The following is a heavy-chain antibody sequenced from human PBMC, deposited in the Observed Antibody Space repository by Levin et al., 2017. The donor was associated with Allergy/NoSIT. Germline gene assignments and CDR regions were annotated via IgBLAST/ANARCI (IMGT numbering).Heavy chain of an antibody. V-gene: IGHV4-59*08. Sequence: SETLSLTCTVSGGSISSYYWSWIRQPPGKGLEWIGYIYYSGSTNYNPSLKSRVTISVDTSKNQFSLKLSSVTAADTAVYYCASHTTGTTGGAFDIWGQGTMVTVSS. CDR3: ASHTTGTTGGAFDI. CDR2: IYYSGST. J-gene: IGHJ3*02. D-gene: IGHD1-1*01. CDR1: GGSISSYY.